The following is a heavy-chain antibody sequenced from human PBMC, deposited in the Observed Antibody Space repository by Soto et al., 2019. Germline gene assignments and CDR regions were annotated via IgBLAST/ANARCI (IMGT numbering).Heavy chain of an antibody. V-gene: IGHV3-48*01. CDR2: ISSSSSTI. D-gene: IGHD6-13*01. J-gene: IGHJ6*02. CDR1: GFTFSSYS. CDR3: ARDRKQQLVSRYYYGMDV. Sequence: PGGSLRLSCAASGFTFSSYSMNWVRQAPGKGLEWVSYISSSSSTIYYADSVKGRFTISRDNAKNSLYLQMNSLRAEDTAVYYCARDRKQQLVSRYYYGMDVWGQGTTVTVSS.